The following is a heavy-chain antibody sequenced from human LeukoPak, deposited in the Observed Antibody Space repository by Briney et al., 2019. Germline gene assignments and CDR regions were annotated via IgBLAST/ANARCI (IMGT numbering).Heavy chain of an antibody. CDR2: IYYSGST. J-gene: IGHJ4*02. V-gene: IGHV4-30-4*08. CDR3: ARSLVNYYDSSGYDDFDY. D-gene: IGHD3-22*01. CDR1: GGSISSGDYY. Sequence: SQTLSLTCTVSGGSISSGDYYWSWIRQPPGKGLEWIGYIYYSGSTYYNPSLKSRVTISVDTSKNQFSLKLSSVTAADTAVYYCARSLVNYYDSSGYDDFDYWGQGTLVTVSS.